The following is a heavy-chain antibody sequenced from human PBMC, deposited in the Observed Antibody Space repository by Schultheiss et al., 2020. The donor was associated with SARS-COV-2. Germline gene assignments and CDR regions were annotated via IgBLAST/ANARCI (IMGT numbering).Heavy chain of an antibody. D-gene: IGHD5-24*01. CDR1: GFTFSSYW. J-gene: IGHJ4*02. Sequence: GGSLRLSCAASGFTFSSYWMHWVRQAPGKGLEWVSAISGSGGSTYYADSVKGRFTISRDNSKNTLYLQMNSLRVEDTAVYYCAKDRNDYNLRALDYWGQGTLVTVSS. V-gene: IGHV3-23*01. CDR3: AKDRNDYNLRALDY. CDR2: ISGSGGST.